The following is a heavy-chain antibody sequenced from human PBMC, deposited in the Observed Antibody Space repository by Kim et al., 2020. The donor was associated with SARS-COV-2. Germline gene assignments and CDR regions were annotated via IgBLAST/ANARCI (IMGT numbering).Heavy chain of an antibody. V-gene: IGHV3-49*03. J-gene: IGHJ4*02. CDR3: TRCYYYDSSGYRELPDY. CDR1: GFTFGDYA. CDR2: IRSKAYGGTT. Sequence: GGSLRLSCTASGFTFGDYAMSWFRQAPGKGLEWVGFIRSKAYGGTTEYAASVKGRFTISRDDSKSIAYLQMNSLKTEDTAVYYCTRCYYYDSSGYRELPDYWGQGTLVTVSS. D-gene: IGHD3-22*01.